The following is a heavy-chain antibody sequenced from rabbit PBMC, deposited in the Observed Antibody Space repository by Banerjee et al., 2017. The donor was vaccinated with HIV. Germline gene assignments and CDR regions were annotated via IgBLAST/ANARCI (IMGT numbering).Heavy chain of an antibody. CDR2: IYAGKGST. Sequence: QLKETGGGLVQPGGSLTLSCKASGFDFSSYYMSWVRQAPGKGLEWIGIIYAGKGSTDYASWVNGRFTISSDNAQNTVDLQMNSLTAADTATYFCARIDPRYYTSGWDYFNLWGPGTLVTVS. D-gene: IGHD4-1*01. CDR1: GFDFSSYY. CDR3: ARIDPRYYTSGWDYFNL. J-gene: IGHJ4*01. V-gene: IGHV1S7*01.